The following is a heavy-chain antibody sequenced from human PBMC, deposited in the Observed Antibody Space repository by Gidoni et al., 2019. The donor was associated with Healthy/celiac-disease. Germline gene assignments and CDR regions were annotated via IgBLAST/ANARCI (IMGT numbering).Heavy chain of an antibody. CDR3: ARSKGRFGELSRWFDP. CDR1: GGSFSGYY. D-gene: IGHD3-10*01. Sequence: QVQLQQWGAGLLKPSETLSLTCAVYGGSFSGYYWSWIRQPPGKGLEWIGEINHSGSTNYNPSLKSRVTISVDTSKNQFSLKLSSVTAADTAVYYCARSKGRFGELSRWFDPWGQGTLVTVSS. V-gene: IGHV4-34*01. CDR2: INHSGST. J-gene: IGHJ5*02.